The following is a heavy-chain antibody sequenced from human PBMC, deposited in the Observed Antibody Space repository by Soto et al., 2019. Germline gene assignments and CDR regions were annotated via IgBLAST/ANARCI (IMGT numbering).Heavy chain of an antibody. Sequence: ASVKGSCKASGYTFTSYGISWVRQSPGQRLVWMGWINAGNGNTKYSQKFQGRVTITRDTSASTAYMELSSLRSEDTAVYYCARDLLSKHCSGGSCYPVDIWGQGTMVTVSS. D-gene: IGHD2-15*01. J-gene: IGHJ3*02. CDR2: INAGNGNT. V-gene: IGHV1-3*01. CDR3: ARDLLSKHCSGGSCYPVDI. CDR1: GYTFTSYG.